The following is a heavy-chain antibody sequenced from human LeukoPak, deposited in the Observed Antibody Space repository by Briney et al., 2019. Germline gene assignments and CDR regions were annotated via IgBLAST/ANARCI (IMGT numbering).Heavy chain of an antibody. J-gene: IGHJ5*02. CDR2: ISYDGSNK. CDR1: GFTFSSYA. CDR3: AKDLEYSSSSGFDP. D-gene: IGHD6-6*01. V-gene: IGHV3-30-3*01. Sequence: GGSLRLSCAASGFTFSSYAMHWVRQAPGKGLEWVAVISYDGSNKYYADSVKGRFTTSRDNSKNTLYLQMNSLRAEDTAVYYCAKDLEYSSSSGFDPWGQGTLVTVSS.